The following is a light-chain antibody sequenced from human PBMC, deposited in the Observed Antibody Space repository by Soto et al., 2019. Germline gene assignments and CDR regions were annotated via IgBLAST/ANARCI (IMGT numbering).Light chain of an antibody. Sequence: DIQITLPPSTTRQYVGDRVTLTSRASQNISSWLAWYQQKPGKSPNLLVYQTSNLESGVPSRFSGRGSGTEFTLTITSLQPDDFATYYCQQYKRYSKTFGQGTKVDIK. CDR3: QQYKRYSKT. J-gene: IGKJ1*01. CDR2: QTS. V-gene: IGKV1-5*03. CDR1: QNISSW.